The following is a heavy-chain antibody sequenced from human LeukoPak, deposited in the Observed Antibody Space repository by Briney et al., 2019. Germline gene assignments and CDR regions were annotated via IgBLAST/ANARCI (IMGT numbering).Heavy chain of an antibody. D-gene: IGHD4-17*01. CDR1: GGTFSSYA. V-gene: IGHV1-69*05. CDR2: IIPIFGTA. J-gene: IGHJ6*03. Sequence: ASVKVSCKASGGTFSSYAISWVRQAPGQGLEWMGGIIPIFGTANYAQKFQGRVTMTRDMSTSTVYMELSSLRSEDTAVYCCARNGAPSNGGYYYYMDVWGKGTTVTVSS. CDR3: ARNGAPSNGGYYYYMDV.